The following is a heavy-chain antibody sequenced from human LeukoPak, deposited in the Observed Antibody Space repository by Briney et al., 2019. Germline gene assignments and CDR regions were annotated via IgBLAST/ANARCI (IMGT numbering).Heavy chain of an antibody. D-gene: IGHD3-10*01. Sequence: SETLSLTCAVSGGSISSGGYSWSWIRQPPGKGLEWIGYIYHSGSTYYNPSLKSRVIISVDRSKNQFSLKLSSVTAADTAVYYCARRGRRTDAFDIWGRGTMVTVSS. CDR3: ARRGRRTDAFDI. CDR2: IYHSGST. V-gene: IGHV4-30-2*01. CDR1: GGSISSGGYS. J-gene: IGHJ3*02.